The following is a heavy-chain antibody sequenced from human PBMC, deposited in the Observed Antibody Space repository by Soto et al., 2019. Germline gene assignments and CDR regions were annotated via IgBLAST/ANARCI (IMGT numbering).Heavy chain of an antibody. Sequence: SETLSLTCTVSGGSISSGDYYWSWIRQPPGKGLEWIGYIYYSGSTYYNPSLKSRVTISVDTSKNQFSLKLSSVTAADTAVYYCARDILVRGVHEPDYYYGMDVWGQGTTVTVSS. CDR2: IYYSGST. J-gene: IGHJ6*02. V-gene: IGHV4-30-4*01. CDR3: ARDILVRGVHEPDYYYGMDV. CDR1: GGSISSGDYY. D-gene: IGHD3-10*01.